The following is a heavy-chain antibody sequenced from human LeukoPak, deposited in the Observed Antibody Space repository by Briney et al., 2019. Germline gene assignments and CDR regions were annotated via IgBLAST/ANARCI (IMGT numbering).Heavy chain of an antibody. Sequence: GVLRLSCAASGFTVSSNYMSWVRQAPGKGLEWVSVIYSGGSTYYADSVKGRFTISRDNAKNSLYLQMNSLRAEDTAVYYCARDLGVLYSSSWYASDYWGQGTLVTVSS. J-gene: IGHJ4*02. D-gene: IGHD6-13*01. CDR2: IYSGGST. CDR3: ARDLGVLYSSSWYASDY. V-gene: IGHV3-66*01. CDR1: GFTVSSNY.